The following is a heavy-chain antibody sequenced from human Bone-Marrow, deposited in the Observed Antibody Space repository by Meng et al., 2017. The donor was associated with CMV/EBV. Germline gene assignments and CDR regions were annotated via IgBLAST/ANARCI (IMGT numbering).Heavy chain of an antibody. CDR2: IIPILGIA. D-gene: IGHD6-19*01. V-gene: IGHV1-69*10. J-gene: IGHJ4*02. Sequence: KISCKASGGTFSSYAISWVRQAPGQGLEWMGGIIPILGIANYAQKFQGRVTITADKSTSTAYMELSSLRSEDTAVYYCARAPLGYSSGWYDYWDQRTLVTVSS. CDR3: ARAPLGYSSGWYDY. CDR1: GGTFSSYA.